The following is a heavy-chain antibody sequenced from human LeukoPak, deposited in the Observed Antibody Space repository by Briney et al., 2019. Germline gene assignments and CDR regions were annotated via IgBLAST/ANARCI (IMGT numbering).Heavy chain of an antibody. V-gene: IGHV4-4*07. CDR1: GGSISSYY. J-gene: IGHJ4*02. CDR3: ARGPRTMVRGVTGSPQFDY. Sequence: SETLSLTCTVSGGSISSYYWSWIRQPAGKGLEWIGRIYTSGSTNYNPSLKSRVTMSVDTSKNQFSLKLSSVTAADTAVYYCARGPRTMVRGVTGSPQFDYWGQGTLVTVSS. CDR2: IYTSGST. D-gene: IGHD3-10*01.